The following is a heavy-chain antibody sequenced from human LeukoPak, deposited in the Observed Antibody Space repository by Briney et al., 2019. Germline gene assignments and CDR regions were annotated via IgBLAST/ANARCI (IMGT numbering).Heavy chain of an antibody. Sequence: GGSLRLSCAAPGFTFSSYEMNWVRQAPGKGLEWVSYISSSGSTIYYADSVKGRFTISRDNAKNSLYLQMNSLRAEDTAVYYCARDPYLGGAVAGTWGQGTLVTVSS. CDR1: GFTFSSYE. CDR2: ISSSGSTI. CDR3: ARDPYLGGAVAGT. J-gene: IGHJ5*02. V-gene: IGHV3-48*03. D-gene: IGHD6-19*01.